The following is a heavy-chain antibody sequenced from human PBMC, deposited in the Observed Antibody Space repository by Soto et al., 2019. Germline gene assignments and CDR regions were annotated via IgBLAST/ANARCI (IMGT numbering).Heavy chain of an antibody. CDR1: GYTFTHYG. V-gene: IGHV1-18*04. CDR3: ARDERGTCTSSICYYFDY. J-gene: IGHJ4*02. Sequence: QVQLVQSGAEVKEPGASVKVSCKASGYTFTHYGFSWVRQAPGQGLEWLAWTSADNGDTNYAPKLQGRVTLTTDTSTGTAYMGQRSLRSDDTAVYYCARDERGTCTSSICYYFDYWGQGTLVTVSS. D-gene: IGHD2-2*01. CDR2: TSADNGDT.